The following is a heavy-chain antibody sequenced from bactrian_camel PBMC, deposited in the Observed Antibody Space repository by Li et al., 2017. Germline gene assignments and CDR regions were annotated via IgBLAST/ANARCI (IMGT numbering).Heavy chain of an antibody. CDR1: GFTFSSYA. V-gene: IGHV3S67*01. CDR2: IDTDGST. CDR3: AKILHENTYLAGYGY. D-gene: IGHD2*01. Sequence: VQLVESGGGLVQPGGFLRLSCAAPGFTFSSYAMTWVPQAPGKEREGFAYIDTDGSTKYADSVRGRFIISSDNAKNALYLQLNTLEVEDTGMYYCAKILHENTYLAGYGYWGQGTQVTVS. J-gene: IGHJ6*01.